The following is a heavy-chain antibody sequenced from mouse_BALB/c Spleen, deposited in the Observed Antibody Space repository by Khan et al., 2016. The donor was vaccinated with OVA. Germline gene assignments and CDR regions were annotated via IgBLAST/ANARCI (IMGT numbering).Heavy chain of an antibody. V-gene: IGHV1S135*01. CDR2: IDPFNGGT. J-gene: IGHJ3*01. Sequence: VQLQQSGPELMKPGASVNISCKATGYSFTSYYIHWVRQSHGKSLEWIGYIDPFNGGTDYNQKFKDKATLTVDKSSNTAYMHLSSLTSDDSAVYYCARGTFDYWGQGTLVTVSA. CDR3: ARGTFDY. CDR1: GYSFTSYY. D-gene: IGHD3-3*01.